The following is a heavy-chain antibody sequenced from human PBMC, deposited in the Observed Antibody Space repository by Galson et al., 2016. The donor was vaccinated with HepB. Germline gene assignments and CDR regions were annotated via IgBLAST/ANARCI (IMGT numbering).Heavy chain of an antibody. D-gene: IGHD3-10*01. Sequence: SLRLSCAASGFTFTSYWIHWVRQVPGEGLVWVSRINSDGSSTHYADSVKGRFTISRDNAKNTVYLQMNSLRVEDTAVYYCARVGVIPYYYYGMEVWGQGTMVIVSS. J-gene: IGHJ6*01. V-gene: IGHV3-74*01. CDR2: INSDGSST. CDR1: GFTFTSYW. CDR3: ARVGVIPYYYYGMEV.